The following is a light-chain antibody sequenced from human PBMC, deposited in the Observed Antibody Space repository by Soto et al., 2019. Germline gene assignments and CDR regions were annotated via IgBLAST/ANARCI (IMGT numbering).Light chain of an antibody. J-gene: IGLJ1*01. CDR1: SSNFGAGYD. CDR3: QSYDSSLIGYV. V-gene: IGLV1-40*01. Sequence: QSVLTQPPSVSGAPGQTVTISCTGSSSNFGAGYDVHWYRQLPGTAPKLLIYGNNNRPSGVPDRFSGSKSGTSASLAITGLQAEDEGDYYCQSYDSSLIGYVFGTGTKLTVL. CDR2: GNN.